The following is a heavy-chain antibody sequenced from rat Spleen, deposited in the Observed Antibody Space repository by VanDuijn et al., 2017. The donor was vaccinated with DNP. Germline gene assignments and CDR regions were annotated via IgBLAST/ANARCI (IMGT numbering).Heavy chain of an antibody. CDR2: IRFGGNT. CDR3: ARGLNYGGYSYSWYFDF. D-gene: IGHD1-11*01. Sequence: EVQLQESGPGLVKPSQSLSLTCSVTGYSITSNYWGWIRKFPGNKMEWMGYIRFGGNTGYNPSLKSRISITRDTSKNQFFLQLNSVTTEDIATYYCARGLNYGGYSYSWYFDFWGPGTMVTVSS. V-gene: IGHV3-1*01. J-gene: IGHJ1*01. CDR1: GYSITSNY.